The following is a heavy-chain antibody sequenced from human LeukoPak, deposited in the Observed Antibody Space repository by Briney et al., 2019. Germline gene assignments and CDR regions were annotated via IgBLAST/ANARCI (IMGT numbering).Heavy chain of an antibody. CDR1: GFTVSSNY. CDR3: AREPDCGGDCYPQYFQH. CDR2: IYSGGST. D-gene: IGHD2-21*01. V-gene: IGHV3-53*01. Sequence: PGGSLRLSCAASGFTVSSNYMSWVRQAPGKGLEWVSVIYSGGSTYYADSVKGRFTISRDNSKNTLYLQMNSLRAEDTAVYYCAREPDCGGDCYPQYFQHWGQGTLVTVSS. J-gene: IGHJ1*01.